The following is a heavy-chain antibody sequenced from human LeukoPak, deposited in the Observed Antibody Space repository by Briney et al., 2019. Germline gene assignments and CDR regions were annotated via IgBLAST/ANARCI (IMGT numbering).Heavy chain of an antibody. CDR2: IYYSGST. V-gene: IGHV4-31*03. CDR3: ARDYQGKTL. D-gene: IGHD2-2*01. Sequence: PSETLSLTCTVSGGSISSGGYYWSWIRQHPGKGLEYIGYIYYSGSTYQNPSLKSRVTISEDTSKNRFSLKLSSVTAADTAVYYCARDYQGKTLWGQGTLVTVSS. CDR1: GGSISSGGYY. J-gene: IGHJ4*02.